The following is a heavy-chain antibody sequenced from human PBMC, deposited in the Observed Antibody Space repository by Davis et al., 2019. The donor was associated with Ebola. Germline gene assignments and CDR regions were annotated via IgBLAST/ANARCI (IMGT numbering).Heavy chain of an antibody. CDR2: INSHSGDT. V-gene: IGHV1-2*02. CDR1: GYTVNGYH. J-gene: IGHJ6*02. D-gene: IGHD6-6*01. Sequence: ASVKVSCKASGYTVNGYHLHWVRQAPGQGFEWMAWINSHSGDTNYAQRFEGRVTITRGTSISTAYLEVTSLRSDDTAIYYCAAIPTRPLNYYGLDVWGQGTTVTVSS. CDR3: AAIPTRPLNYYGLDV.